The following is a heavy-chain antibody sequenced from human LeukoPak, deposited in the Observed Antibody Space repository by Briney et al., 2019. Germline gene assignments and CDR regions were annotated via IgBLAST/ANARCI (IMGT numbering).Heavy chain of an antibody. CDR3: ARENYGSGSHY. CDR2: IYYSGST. J-gene: IGHJ4*02. CDR1: GGSISSYY. D-gene: IGHD3-10*01. V-gene: IGHV4-59*01. Sequence: PSETLSLTCTVSGGSISSYYWSWIRQPPGKGLEWIGYIYYSGSTNYNPSLKSRVTISVDTSKNQFSLKLSSVTAADTAVYYCARENYGSGSHYWGQGTLVTVSS.